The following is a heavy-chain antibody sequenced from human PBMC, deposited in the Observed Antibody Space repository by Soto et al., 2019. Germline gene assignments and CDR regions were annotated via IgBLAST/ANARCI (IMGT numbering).Heavy chain of an antibody. CDR1: GGSISGYY. CDR3: ARGGSPGTRWFDP. CDR2: IYYSGST. Sequence: SETLSLTCTVSGGSISGYYWSWIRQPPGKGLEWIAYIYYSGSTIYNPSLKSRVTISADTSKNQVSLKLSSVTAADTAVYYCARGGSPGTRWFDPWGQGTLVTVSS. V-gene: IGHV4-59*01. J-gene: IGHJ5*02. D-gene: IGHD6-13*01.